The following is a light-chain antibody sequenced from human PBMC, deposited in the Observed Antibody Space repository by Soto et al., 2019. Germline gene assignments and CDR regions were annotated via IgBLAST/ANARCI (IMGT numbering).Light chain of an antibody. CDR3: QQHENWPLT. J-gene: IGKJ4*01. CDR1: QSVSSY. V-gene: IGKV3-15*01. CDR2: GAS. Sequence: EIVVTQSPATLSLSPGERATLSCRASQSVSSYLAWYQQKPGQAPRLLIYGASTRATGIPARFSGSGSGTEFTLTISSLQSEDFAVYYCQQHENWPLTFGGGTKVDIK.